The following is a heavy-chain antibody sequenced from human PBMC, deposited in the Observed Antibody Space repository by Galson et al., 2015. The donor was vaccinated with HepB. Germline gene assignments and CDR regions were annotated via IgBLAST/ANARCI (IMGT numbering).Heavy chain of an antibody. CDR2: IYWDDDK. Sequence: PALVKPTQTLTLTCTFSGFSLSTSGVGVGWIRQPPGKALEWLALIYWDDDKRYSPSLKSRLTITKDTSKNQVVLTMTNMDPVDTATYYCARARGYSSSWDFDYWGQGTLVTVSS. J-gene: IGHJ4*02. V-gene: IGHV2-5*02. D-gene: IGHD6-13*01. CDR3: ARARGYSSSWDFDY. CDR1: GFSLSTSGVG.